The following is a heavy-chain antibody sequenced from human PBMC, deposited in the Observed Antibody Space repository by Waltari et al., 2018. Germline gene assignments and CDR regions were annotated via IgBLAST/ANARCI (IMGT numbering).Heavy chain of an antibody. V-gene: IGHV4-39*01. J-gene: IGHJ4*02. CDR2: IYYSGST. D-gene: IGHD6-6*01. CDR1: GGSISSSSYY. Sequence: QLQLQESGPGLVKPSETLSLTCTVSGGSISSSSYYWGWIRQPPGKGLEWIGSIYYSGSTYYHPSLKSRVTISVDTSKNQFSLKLSSVTAADTAVYYCARSRYSSSYYYWGQGTLVTVSS. CDR3: ARSRYSSSYYY.